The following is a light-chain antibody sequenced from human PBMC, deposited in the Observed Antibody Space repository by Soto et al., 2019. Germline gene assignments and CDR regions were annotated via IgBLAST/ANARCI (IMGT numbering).Light chain of an antibody. CDR2: EVS. J-gene: IGLJ2*01. Sequence: QSVLTQAPSASGSPGQSVTISCTGTSSDVGGYNFVSWYQQHTGKAPKLLIYEVSKRPSGVPDRFSGSKSDNTASLTVSWIQAEDEADYYCSSFAGGNNLLFGGGTKLTVL. V-gene: IGLV2-8*01. CDR1: SSDVGGYNF. CDR3: SSFAGGNNLL.